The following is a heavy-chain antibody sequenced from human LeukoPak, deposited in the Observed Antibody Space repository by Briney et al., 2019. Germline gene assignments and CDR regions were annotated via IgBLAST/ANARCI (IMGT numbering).Heavy chain of an antibody. CDR2: IYTSGST. CDR1: GGSISSGSYY. CDR3: ASVRVEMATSYYYYYYMDV. D-gene: IGHD5-24*01. V-gene: IGHV4-61*02. J-gene: IGHJ6*03. Sequence: PSQTLSLTXTVSGGSISSGSYYWSWIRQPAGKGLEWIGRIYTSGSTNYNPSLKSRVTISVDTSKNQFSLKLSSVTAADTAVYYCASVRVEMATSYYYYYYMDVWGKGTTVTVSS.